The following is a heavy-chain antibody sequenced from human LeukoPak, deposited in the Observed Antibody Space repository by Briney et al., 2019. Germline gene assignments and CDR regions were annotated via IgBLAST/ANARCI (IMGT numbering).Heavy chain of an antibody. Sequence: SENVSCKASGYRFIGYYIHWVRQAAGQGRHYMGWSNPNNGGTNIAQKFQDRGTMTRNTSINTAYMELARLRCDEPAVYFRSRVTGSGDWRQGTVVCVP. V-gene: IGHV1-2*02. CDR3: SRVTGSGD. J-gene: IGHJ4*02. CDR1: GYRFIGYY. D-gene: IGHD1-26*01. CDR2: SNPNNGGT.